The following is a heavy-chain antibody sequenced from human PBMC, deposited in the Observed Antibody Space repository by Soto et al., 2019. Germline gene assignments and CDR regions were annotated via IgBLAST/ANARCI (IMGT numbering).Heavy chain of an antibody. Sequence: LRLSCAASGFTFSSYGMHWVRQAPGKGLEWVAVIWYDGSNKYYADSVKGRFTISRDNSKNTLYLQMNSLRAEDTAVYYCAREETHFDFDYWGQGTLVTVSS. CDR1: GFTFSSYG. D-gene: IGHD3-3*02. CDR3: AREETHFDFDY. J-gene: IGHJ4*02. CDR2: IWYDGSNK. V-gene: IGHV3-33*01.